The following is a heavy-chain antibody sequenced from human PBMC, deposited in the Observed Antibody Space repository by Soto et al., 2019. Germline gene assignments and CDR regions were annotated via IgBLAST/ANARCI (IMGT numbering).Heavy chain of an antibody. V-gene: IGHV4-59*01. CDR1: GGSISSYY. CDR2: IYYSGST. Sequence: SETLSLTCTVSGGSISSYYWSWIRQPPGKGLEWIGYIYYSGSTNYNPSLKSRVTISVDTSKTQFSLKLSSVTAADTAVYYCASYIYCYGYYYDVMYVWSQGSTVTVSS. CDR3: ASYIYCYGYYYDVMYV. D-gene: IGHD2-15*01. J-gene: IGHJ6*02.